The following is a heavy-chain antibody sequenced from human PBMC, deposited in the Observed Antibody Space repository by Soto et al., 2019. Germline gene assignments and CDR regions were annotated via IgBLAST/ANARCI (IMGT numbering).Heavy chain of an antibody. CDR2: ISSSSSYI. Sequence: PGGSLRLSCAASGFTFSSYSMNWVRQAPGKGLEWVSSISSSSSYIYYADSVKGRFTISRDNAKNSLYLQMNSLRAEDTAVYYCAREWRWGCSSTSCYNFNWFDPWGQGTLVTVSS. CDR3: AREWRWGCSSTSCYNFNWFDP. CDR1: GFTFSSYS. J-gene: IGHJ5*02. D-gene: IGHD2-2*02. V-gene: IGHV3-21*01.